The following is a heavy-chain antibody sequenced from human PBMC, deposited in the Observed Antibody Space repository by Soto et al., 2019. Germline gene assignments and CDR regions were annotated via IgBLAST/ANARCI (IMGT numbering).Heavy chain of an antibody. J-gene: IGHJ6*02. CDR2: ISGYNGKT. V-gene: IGHV1-18*01. CDR3: AREGGVRYYFHVMDV. D-gene: IGHD3-22*01. CDR1: GYTFTSYG. Sequence: SVKVSCKASGYTFTSYGISWVRQAPGQGLEWMGWISGYNGKTNYAQKVQDRVTMTTDTSTSTVYMELRSLRFDDTAVFFFAREGGVRYYFHVMDVWRQGTTVTVSS.